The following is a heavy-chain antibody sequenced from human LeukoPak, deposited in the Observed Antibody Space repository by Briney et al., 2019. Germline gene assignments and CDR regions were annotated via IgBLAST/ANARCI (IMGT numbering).Heavy chain of an antibody. Sequence: PSETLSLTCTVSGGSISTNSYSWGWIRQPPGKGLEWIGSIYYSGSAYYNPSLKSRVTISVDTSKNQFSLKLSSVTAADTAVYYCARHSYFDYWGQGTLVTVSS. CDR2: IYYSGSA. CDR3: ARHSYFDY. CDR1: GGSISTNSYS. V-gene: IGHV4-39*01. J-gene: IGHJ4*02.